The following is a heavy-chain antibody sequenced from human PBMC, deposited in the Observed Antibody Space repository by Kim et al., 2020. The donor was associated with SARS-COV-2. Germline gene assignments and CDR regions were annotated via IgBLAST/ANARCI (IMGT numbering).Heavy chain of an antibody. CDR1: GYTFTSYD. J-gene: IGHJ6*02. D-gene: IGHD3-3*01. CDR2: MNPNSGNT. CDR3: ARRAQTPYDFWSGYYPTYYYGMDV. Sequence: ASVKVSCKASGYTFTSYDINWVRQATGQGLEWMGWMNPNSGNTGYAQKFQGRVTMTRNTSISTAYMELSSLRSEDTAVYYCARRAQTPYDFWSGYYPTYYYGMDVWGQGTTVTVSS. V-gene: IGHV1-8*01.